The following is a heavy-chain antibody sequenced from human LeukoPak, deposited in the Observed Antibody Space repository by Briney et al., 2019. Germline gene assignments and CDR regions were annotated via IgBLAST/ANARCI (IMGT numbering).Heavy chain of an antibody. Sequence: PGGSLRLSCAASGFTFSSYAMSWVRQAPGKGLEWVSAISGSGGSTYYADSVKGRFTISRDNSKNTLYLQMNSLRAEDTAVYYCARGIAARLDYYYMDVWGKGTTVTVSS. V-gene: IGHV3-23*01. CDR2: ISGSGGST. CDR1: GFTFSSYA. CDR3: ARGIAARLDYYYMDV. D-gene: IGHD6-6*01. J-gene: IGHJ6*03.